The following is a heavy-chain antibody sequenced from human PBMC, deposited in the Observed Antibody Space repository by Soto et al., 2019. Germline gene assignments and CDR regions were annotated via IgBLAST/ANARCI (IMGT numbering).Heavy chain of an antibody. Sequence: PSETLSLTCTVSGGSISSSSYYWGWIRQPPGKGLEWIGSIYYSGSTYYNPSLQSRLTLSVDTSKNQFSLKLSSVTAADTAVYYCVRHAQWIIRAYWGQGSLVTVSS. V-gene: IGHV4-39*01. D-gene: IGHD5-12*01. CDR1: GGSISSSSYY. CDR2: IYYSGST. J-gene: IGHJ4*02. CDR3: VRHAQWIIRAY.